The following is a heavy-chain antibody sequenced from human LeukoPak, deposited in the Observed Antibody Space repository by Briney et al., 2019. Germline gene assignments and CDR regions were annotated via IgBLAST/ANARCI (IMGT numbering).Heavy chain of an antibody. CDR3: ASSGSYRFDY. V-gene: IGHV3-48*02. CDR2: ITASGTAM. J-gene: IGHJ4*02. CDR1: GFTFSQYS. Sequence: PGGSLRLSCAASGFTFSQYSINWVRQAPGKGLEWVSHITASGTAMFYADSVKGRFTISRDNAKNSLYLQMNSLRDEDTAVYYCASSGSYRFDYWGQGTLVTVSS. D-gene: IGHD1-26*01.